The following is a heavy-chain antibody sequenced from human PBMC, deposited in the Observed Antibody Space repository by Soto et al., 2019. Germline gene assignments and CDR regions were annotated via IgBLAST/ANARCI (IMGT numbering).Heavy chain of an antibody. CDR3: ARDHDLAAFDIVVVPAATFYYYYGMDV. V-gene: IGHV3-48*02. D-gene: IGHD2-2*01. CDR1: GFTFSSYS. J-gene: IGHJ6*02. Sequence: GGSLRLSCAASGFTFSSYSMNWVRQAPGKGLEWVSYISSSSSTIYYADSVKGRFTISRDNAKNSLDLQMNSLRDEDTAVYYCARDHDLAAFDIVVVPAATFYYYYGMDVWGQGTTVTVSS. CDR2: ISSSSSTI.